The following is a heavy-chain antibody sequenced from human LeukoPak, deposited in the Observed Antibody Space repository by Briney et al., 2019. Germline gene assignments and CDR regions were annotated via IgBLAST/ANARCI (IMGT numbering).Heavy chain of an antibody. J-gene: IGHJ4*02. D-gene: IGHD6-6*01. CDR1: GFTFSSYS. V-gene: IGHV3-21*01. CDR3: ARVEWSSSKLNSFDY. Sequence: GGSLRLSCAASGFTFSSYSMNWVRQAPGKGLEWVSSISSSSSYIYYADSVKGRFTISRDNAKNSLYLQMNSLRAEDTAVYHCARVEWSSSKLNSFDYWGQGTLVTVSS. CDR2: ISSSSSYI.